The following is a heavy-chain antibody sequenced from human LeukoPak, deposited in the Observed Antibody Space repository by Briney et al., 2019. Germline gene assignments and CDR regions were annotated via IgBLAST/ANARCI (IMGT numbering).Heavy chain of an antibody. CDR2: IYSGGST. Sequence: GGSLRLSCAASGFTVSSNYMSWVRQAPGKGLEWVSVIYSGGSTYYADSVKGRITISRDNSKNTLYLQMNSLRAEDTAVYYCAREGDEWEPYFDYWGQGTLVTVSS. J-gene: IGHJ4*02. CDR1: GFTVSSNY. V-gene: IGHV3-53*01. CDR3: AREGDEWEPYFDY. D-gene: IGHD1-26*01.